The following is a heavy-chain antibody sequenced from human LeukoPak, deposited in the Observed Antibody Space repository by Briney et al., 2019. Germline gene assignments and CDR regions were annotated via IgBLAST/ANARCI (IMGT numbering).Heavy chain of an antibody. J-gene: IGHJ4*02. CDR3: ARDRGAVAGGDY. V-gene: IGHV4-39*07. CDR1: GGSISSTSYY. CDR2: IYYSGST. Sequence: SETLSLTCVVSGGSISSTSYYWGWIRQPPGKGLEWIGSIYYSGSTYYSPSLKSRITIPVDTSKNQFSLKLSSVTAADTAVYYCARDRGAVAGGDYWGQGTLVTVSS. D-gene: IGHD6-19*01.